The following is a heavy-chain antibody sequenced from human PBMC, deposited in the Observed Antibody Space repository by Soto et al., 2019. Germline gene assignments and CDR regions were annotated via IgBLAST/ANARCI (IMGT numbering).Heavy chain of an antibody. D-gene: IGHD3-9*01. CDR2: IVVGSGNT. CDR1: GFTFTSSA. Sequence: GASVKVSCKASGFTFTSSAMQWVRQARGQRLEWIGWIVVGSGNTNYAQKFQERVTITRDMSTSTAYMELSSLRSEDTAVYYCAAAPRGRYFDWLSNRPMYYYYYMDVWGKGTTVNVSS. J-gene: IGHJ6*03. V-gene: IGHV1-58*02. CDR3: AAAPRGRYFDWLSNRPMYYYYYMDV.